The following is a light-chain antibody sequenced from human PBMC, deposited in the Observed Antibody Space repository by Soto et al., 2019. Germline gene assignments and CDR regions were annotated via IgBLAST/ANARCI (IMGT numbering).Light chain of an antibody. Sequence: DIQMTQSPSSLSASVGDRVTITCRASQGISYYLAWYQQRPGKVPNLLIYDASTLQSGFPPRFSGSRSGTEFTLTISSLQPEDVATYFCQKYDSPPRTFGQETKLDI. CDR2: DAS. CDR1: QGISYY. J-gene: IGKJ1*01. V-gene: IGKV1-27*01. CDR3: QKYDSPPRT.